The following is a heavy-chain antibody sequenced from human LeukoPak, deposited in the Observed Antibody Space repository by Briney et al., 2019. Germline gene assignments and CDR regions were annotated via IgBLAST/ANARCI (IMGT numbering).Heavy chain of an antibody. Sequence: GGSLGLSCAASGFTFSDFYMNWIRQAPGKGLEWVSYISGSSSYTDYADSVKGRFTISRDNSKKSLYLQMNSLRAEDTAVYYCARESSSGLIIDYLGQGTLVTVSS. V-gene: IGHV3-11*06. CDR1: GFTFSDFY. CDR2: ISGSSSYT. J-gene: IGHJ4*02. CDR3: ARESSSGLIIDY. D-gene: IGHD6-19*01.